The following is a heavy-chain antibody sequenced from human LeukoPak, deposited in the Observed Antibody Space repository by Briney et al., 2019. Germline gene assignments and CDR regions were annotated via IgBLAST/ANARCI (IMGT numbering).Heavy chain of an antibody. V-gene: IGHV4-34*01. Sequence: SETLSLTYAVYGGSFSGYYWSWIRQPPGKGLEWIGEINHSGSTNYNPSLKSRVTISVDTSKNQFSLKLSSVTAADTAVYYCAMASYCSGGSCYRRRDYWGQGTLVTVSS. CDR2: INHSGST. J-gene: IGHJ4*02. CDR1: GGSFSGYY. CDR3: AMASYCSGGSCYRRRDY. D-gene: IGHD2-15*01.